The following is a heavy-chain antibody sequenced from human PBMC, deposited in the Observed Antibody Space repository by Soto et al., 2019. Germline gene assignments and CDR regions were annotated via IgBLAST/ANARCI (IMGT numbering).Heavy chain of an antibody. CDR2: INPNSGGT. V-gene: IGHV1-2*04. J-gene: IGHJ4*02. CDR1: GYTFTGYD. D-gene: IGHD5-18*01. CDR3: ARSGYVDTAVNGYLDY. Sequence: QVQLVQSGAEVKKPGASVKVSCKASGYTFTGYDMHWVRQAPGQGLEWMGWINPNSGGTNYAQKFQGWVTMTRDTSISTAYMELSRLRSDDTAVDYGARSGYVDTAVNGYLDYWGQGTLVTVSS.